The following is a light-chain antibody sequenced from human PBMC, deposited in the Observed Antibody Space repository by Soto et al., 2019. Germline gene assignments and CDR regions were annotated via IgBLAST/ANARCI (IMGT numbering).Light chain of an antibody. J-gene: IGKJ3*01. CDR2: GAS. V-gene: IGKV3-20*01. CDR3: QQYGRSSLS. Sequence: EIALTQSPGTLSLSPGERATLSCRASQSVSSTYLAWYQQKPGQAPRLLIYGASSRASGIPDRFSGSRSGTDFILTLSRLHPEDFAGYYCQQYGRSSLSLGPGNKVDI. CDR1: QSVSSTY.